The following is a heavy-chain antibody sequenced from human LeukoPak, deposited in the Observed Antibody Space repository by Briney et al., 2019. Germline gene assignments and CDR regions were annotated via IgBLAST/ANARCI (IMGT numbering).Heavy chain of an antibody. CDR2: INWNGGST. V-gene: IGHV3-20*04. CDR3: ARDRYSGSSSLTISKDDY. J-gene: IGHJ4*02. D-gene: IGHD3-10*01. Sequence: GGSLRLSCAASGFTFDDYGMSWVRQAPGKGLEWVSGINWNGGSTGYADSVKGRFTISRDNAKNSLYLQMNSLRAEDTAVYYCARDRYSGSSSLTISKDDYWGQGTLVTVSS. CDR1: GFTFDDYG.